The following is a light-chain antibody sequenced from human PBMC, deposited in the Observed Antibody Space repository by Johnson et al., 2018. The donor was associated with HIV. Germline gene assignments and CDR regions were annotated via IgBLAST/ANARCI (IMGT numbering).Light chain of an antibody. CDR1: SSNIGNNY. J-gene: IGLJ1*01. Sequence: QSVLTQPPSVSAAPVQKVTISCSGSSSNIGNNYVSWYQQLPGTAPKLLIYDNNKRPSGIPDRFSGSKSGTSATLGITGLQSGDEADYYCGTWDNSLSVYVFGTGTKVTVL. CDR2: DNN. CDR3: GTWDNSLSVYV. V-gene: IGLV1-51*01.